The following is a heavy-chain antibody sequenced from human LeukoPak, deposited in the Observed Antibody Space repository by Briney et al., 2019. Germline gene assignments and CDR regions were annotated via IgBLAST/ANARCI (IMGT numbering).Heavy chain of an antibody. J-gene: IGHJ4*02. CDR3: ARDPLYYYDSSGYSDRRAKFDY. V-gene: IGHV3-30*02. CDR2: IRYDGSNK. CDR1: GFTFSSYG. Sequence: GGSLRLSCAASGFTFSSYGMHWVRQAPGKGLEWVAFIRYDGSNKYYADSVKGRFTISRDNSKNTLYLQMNSLRAEDTAVYYCARDPLYYYDSSGYSDRRAKFDYWGQGTLVTVSS. D-gene: IGHD3-22*01.